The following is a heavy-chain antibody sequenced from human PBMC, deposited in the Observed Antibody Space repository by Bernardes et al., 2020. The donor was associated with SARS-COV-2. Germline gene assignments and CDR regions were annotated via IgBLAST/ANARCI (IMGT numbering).Heavy chain of an antibody. Sequence: SETLSLTCIVSGGSISSSNYYWDWIRQPPGKGLEWVGSVYYRGSTYYNPSLKSRVTISVDTSKNQFSLNLSSVTAADTAVYYCARQNLAAGWLDPWGQGTLVTVSS. J-gene: IGHJ5*02. CDR1: GGSISSSNYY. CDR2: VYYRGST. D-gene: IGHD6-13*01. CDR3: ARQNLAAGWLDP. V-gene: IGHV4-39*01.